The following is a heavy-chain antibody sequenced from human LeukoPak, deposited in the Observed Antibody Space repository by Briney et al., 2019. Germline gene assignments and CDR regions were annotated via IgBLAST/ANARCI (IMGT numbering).Heavy chain of an antibody. CDR2: ISAYNGNT. CDR3: ARGRHTRYYGSGSYSLFYFDY. Sequence: ASVKISCKASGYTFTSYGISWVRQAPGQGLEWMGWISAYNGNTNYAQKLQGRVTMTTDTSTSTAYMELRSLRSDDTAVYYCARGRHTRYYGSGSYSLFYFDYWGQGTLVTVSS. V-gene: IGHV1-18*01. CDR1: GYTFTSYG. J-gene: IGHJ4*02. D-gene: IGHD3-10*01.